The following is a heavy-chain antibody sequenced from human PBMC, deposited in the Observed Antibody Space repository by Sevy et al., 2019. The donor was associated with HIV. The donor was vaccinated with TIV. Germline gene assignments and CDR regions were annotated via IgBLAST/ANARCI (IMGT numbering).Heavy chain of an antibody. CDR1: GYTFTNYG. CDR3: ARRIYYDSSAYYWWFDP. CDR2: ISTHNGDT. Sequence: ASVKVSCKASGYTFTNYGISWVRQAPGQGLEWMGWISTHNGDTNYAQKLQGRVTMTTDTSTSTAYMELRSLRSDDTAVYSCARRIYYDSSAYYWWFDPWGQGTLVTVSS. V-gene: IGHV1-18*01. D-gene: IGHD3-22*01. J-gene: IGHJ5*02.